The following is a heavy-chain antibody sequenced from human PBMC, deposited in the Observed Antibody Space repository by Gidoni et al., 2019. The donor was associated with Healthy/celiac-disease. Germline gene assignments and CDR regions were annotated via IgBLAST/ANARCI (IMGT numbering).Heavy chain of an antibody. CDR2: INSDGSST. J-gene: IGHJ6*02. D-gene: IGHD3-22*01. V-gene: IGHV3-74*01. CDR3: ARGGYDSSGYYYPIRLYYYYYGMDV. CDR1: GFTFSSYW. Sequence: EVQLVESGGGLVQPGGSLRLSCAASGFTFSSYWMHWVRHAPGKGLVWVARINSDGSSTSYADSVKGRFTISRDNAKNTLYLQMNSLRAEDTAVYYCARGGYDSSGYYYPIRLYYYYYGMDVWGQGTTVTVSS.